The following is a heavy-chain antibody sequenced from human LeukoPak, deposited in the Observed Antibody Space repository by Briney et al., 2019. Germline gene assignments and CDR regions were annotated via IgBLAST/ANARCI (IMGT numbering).Heavy chain of an antibody. V-gene: IGHV1-69*01. J-gene: IGHJ5*02. D-gene: IGHD1-26*01. CDR1: GGTFSSYA. CDR3: ARDATTTDPNWFDP. Sequence: SVKVSCKASGGTFSSYAISWVRQAPGQGLEWMGGIIPIFGKANYAQKFQGRVTITADESTSTAYMELSSLRSEDTAVYYCARDATTTDPNWFDPWGQGTLVTVSS. CDR2: IIPIFGKA.